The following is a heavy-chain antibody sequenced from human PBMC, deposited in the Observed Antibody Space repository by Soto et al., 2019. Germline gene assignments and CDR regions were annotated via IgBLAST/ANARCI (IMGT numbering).Heavy chain of an antibody. J-gene: IGHJ6*02. CDR2: VTCGGRS. CDR1: GGPISGSSFF. V-gene: IGHV4-39*01. CDR3: ARQARKVNRDPYYYGMDV. Sequence: PSETLSQTCTGSGGPISGSSFFWGLIRPPPGWGLECIGRVTCGGRSQDSQTLGGRVAIFVDTSKNQFSLRLSSVNAADTAMDYCARQARKVNRDPYYYGMDVWGQGTTVTVS. D-gene: IGHD3-10*01.